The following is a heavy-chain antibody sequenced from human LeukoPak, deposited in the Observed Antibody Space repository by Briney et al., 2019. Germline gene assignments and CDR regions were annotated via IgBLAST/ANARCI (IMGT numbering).Heavy chain of an antibody. CDR3: ARRSFSEEWLVPDYFDY. D-gene: IGHD6-19*01. CDR2: ISSNGGST. J-gene: IGHJ4*02. Sequence: PGGSLRLSCAASGFTFSSYAMHWVRQAPGKGLEYVSAISSNGGSTYYANSVKGRFTISRDNSKNTLYLQMGSLRAEDMAVYYCARRSFSEEWLVPDYFDYWGQGTLVTVSS. V-gene: IGHV3-64*01. CDR1: GFTFSSYA.